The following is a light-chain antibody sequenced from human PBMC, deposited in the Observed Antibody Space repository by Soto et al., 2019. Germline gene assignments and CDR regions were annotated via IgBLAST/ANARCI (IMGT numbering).Light chain of an antibody. CDR1: QSVSSY. Sequence: EIVMTQSPATLSVSPGERATLSCRASQSVSSYLAWYQQKPGQAPRLLIYDASNRATGIPARFSGSGSGTDFTLTISSLEPEDFAVYYCQQRSNWPGTFGQGTRLEI. V-gene: IGKV3-11*01. J-gene: IGKJ5*01. CDR3: QQRSNWPGT. CDR2: DAS.